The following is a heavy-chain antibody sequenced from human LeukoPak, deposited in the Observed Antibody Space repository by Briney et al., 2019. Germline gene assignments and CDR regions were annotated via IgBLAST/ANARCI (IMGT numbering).Heavy chain of an antibody. CDR1: GFTFSHYA. CDR2: IGGSGGTT. D-gene: IGHD3-10*01. J-gene: IGHJ4*02. V-gene: IGHV3-23*01. Sequence: GGSLRLSCAASGFTFSHYAMSWVRQAPGKGLEWVSSIGGSGGTTYCADSVQGRFTISRDNSKNTLYLQMNSLGAEDTAVYYCAKDLSWFGGSLATFGYWGQGTLATVSS. CDR3: AKDLSWFGGSLATFGY.